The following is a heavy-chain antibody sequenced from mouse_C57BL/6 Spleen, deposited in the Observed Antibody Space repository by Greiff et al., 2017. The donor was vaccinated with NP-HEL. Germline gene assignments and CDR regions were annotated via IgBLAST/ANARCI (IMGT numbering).Heavy chain of an antibody. V-gene: IGHV1-81*01. CDR2: IYPRSGNT. Sequence: QVQLQQSGAELARPGASVKLSCKASGYTFTSYGISWVKQRTGQGLEWIGEIYPRSGNTYYNEKFQGKATLTADKSSSTAYMEMRSLTSEDSAVYVCARDGSENWYFEVWGTGTTVTVSS. CDR1: GYTFTSYG. D-gene: IGHD1-1*01. CDR3: ARDGSENWYFEV. J-gene: IGHJ1*03.